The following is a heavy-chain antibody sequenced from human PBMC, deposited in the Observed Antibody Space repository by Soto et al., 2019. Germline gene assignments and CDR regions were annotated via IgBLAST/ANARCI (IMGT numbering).Heavy chain of an antibody. CDR1: GGSISSSNW. J-gene: IGHJ4*02. CDR3: ARGLSTLSRLDY. CDR2: IYHSGST. Sequence: QVQLQESGPGLVKPSGTLSLTCAVSGGSISSSNWWSWVRQPPGKGLEWIGEIYHSGSTNYNPSLKRRVTMSVDKSKNHFSLKLSSVTAADTAVYYCARGLSTLSRLDYWGQGTLVTVSS. V-gene: IGHV4-4*02. D-gene: IGHD3-16*02.